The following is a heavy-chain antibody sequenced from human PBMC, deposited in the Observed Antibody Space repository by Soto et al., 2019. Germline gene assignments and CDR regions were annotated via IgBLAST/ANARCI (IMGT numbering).Heavy chain of an antibody. Sequence: QLQLQESGSGLVKPSQTLSRTCAVSGGSIRSGGESWSWIRQPPGKGLEGIGYIYHSGSNYYNTATRSRVTISVDRSKNQFSLKLISVTAADTAVYYCARTHYGDYGYGMDDWGHGNTVPVYS. D-gene: IGHD4-17*01. J-gene: IGHJ6*02. CDR2: IYHSGSN. CDR1: GGSIRSGGES. V-gene: IGHV4-30-2*01. CDR3: ARTHYGDYGYGMDD.